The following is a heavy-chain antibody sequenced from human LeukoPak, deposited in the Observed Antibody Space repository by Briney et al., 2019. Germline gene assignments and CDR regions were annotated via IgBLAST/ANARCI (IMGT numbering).Heavy chain of an antibody. V-gene: IGHV3-30*02. CDR1: GFTFSSYG. CDR2: IWYDGSNK. J-gene: IGHJ4*02. Sequence: GGSLRLSCAASGFTFSSYGMHWVRQAPGKGLEWVAFIWYDGSNKYYADSVKGRFTISRDNSKNTLYVQMNSLRPEDTAVYYCAKPNPDSSGSLGYWGQGILVTVSS. CDR3: AKPNPDSSGSLGY. D-gene: IGHD3-22*01.